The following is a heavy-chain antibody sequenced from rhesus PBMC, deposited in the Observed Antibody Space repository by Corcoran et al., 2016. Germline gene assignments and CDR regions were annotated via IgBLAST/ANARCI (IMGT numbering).Heavy chain of an antibody. D-gene: IGHD3-9*01. Sequence: QVQLQESGPGLVKPSETLPLTCAVSGASISSNYWSWIRQPPGKGLEWIGNIYGGSGTTPHNPPLKSVVTISKDTSKNQFSLKLSSVTAADPAVYYCARRVGGEDNYGYYYTEVDYWGQGVLVTVSS. CDR3: ARRVGGEDNYGYYYTEVDY. J-gene: IGHJ4*01. CDR2: IYGGSGTT. CDR1: GASISSNY. V-gene: IGHV4S6*01.